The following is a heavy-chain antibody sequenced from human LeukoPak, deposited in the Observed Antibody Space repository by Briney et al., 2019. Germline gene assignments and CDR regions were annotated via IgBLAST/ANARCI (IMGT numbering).Heavy chain of an antibody. CDR1: GFTVSSNF. CDR3: TRSYSGILAHFDY. Sequence: PGGSLRLSCAASGFTVSSNFMSCVRQSPGKGLEWFSFIYSGVIKSYEDSVKGKFTISRDTSKNPLYLQVNSLRVEDTAVYYCTRSYSGILAHFDYWGQGTLVTVSS. J-gene: IGHJ4*02. CDR2: IYSGVIK. V-gene: IGHV3-66*01. D-gene: IGHD5-12*01.